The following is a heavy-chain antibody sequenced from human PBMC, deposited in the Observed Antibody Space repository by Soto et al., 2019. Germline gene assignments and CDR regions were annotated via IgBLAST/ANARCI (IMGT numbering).Heavy chain of an antibody. D-gene: IGHD3-22*01. Sequence: EVQLVESGGGLVQPGGSLRLSCAASRFTFRSFWMNWVRQAPGKGLEWVANINQDGSEKNYVDSVKGRFTLSRDNAKNSQYLQMDRLRVEDTAVYYCARDPNSNTQQRAPWFDPWGQGTLVTVSS. J-gene: IGHJ5*02. CDR3: ARDPNSNTQQRAPWFDP. CDR2: INQDGSEK. V-gene: IGHV3-7*01. CDR1: RFTFRSFW.